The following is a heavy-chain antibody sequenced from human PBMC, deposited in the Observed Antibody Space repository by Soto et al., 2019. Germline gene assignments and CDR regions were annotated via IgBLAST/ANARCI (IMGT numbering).Heavy chain of an antibody. CDR2: MNPNSGNT. J-gene: IGHJ6*02. V-gene: IGHV1-8*01. CDR1: GYTFTSYD. D-gene: IGHD3-22*01. Sequence: ASVKVSCKASGYTFTSYDINWVRQATGQGLGWMGWMNPNSGNTGYAQKFQGRVTMTRNTSISTAYMELSSLRSEDTAVYYCARASSGYYYYYYYYYGMDVWGQGTTVTVSS. CDR3: ARASSGYYYYYYYYYGMDV.